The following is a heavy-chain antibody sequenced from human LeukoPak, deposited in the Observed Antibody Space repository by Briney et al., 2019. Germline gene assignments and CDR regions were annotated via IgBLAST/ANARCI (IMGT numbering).Heavy chain of an antibody. CDR2: IKQDGSEK. Sequence: GGSLRPSCAASGFTFRSYWMSWVRQAPGKGLEWVANIKQDGSEKYYVDSVKGRFTISRDNAKNSLYLQMNSLRAEDTAVYYCAREDGYNFPYYFDYWGQGTLVTVSS. J-gene: IGHJ4*02. CDR1: GFTFRSYW. CDR3: AREDGYNFPYYFDY. D-gene: IGHD5-24*01. V-gene: IGHV3-7*01.